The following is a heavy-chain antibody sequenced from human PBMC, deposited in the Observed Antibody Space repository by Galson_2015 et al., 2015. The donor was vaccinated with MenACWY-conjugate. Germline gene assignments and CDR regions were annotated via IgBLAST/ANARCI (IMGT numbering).Heavy chain of an antibody. CDR2: IKQDGSEK. D-gene: IGHD3-22*01. CDR3: ARDFHYYDSSGYYYFAY. CDR1: GFTFSSYW. Sequence: LRLSCAASGFTFSSYWMSWVRQAPGKGLEWVANIKQDGSEKYYVDSVKGRFTISRDNAKNSPYLQMNSLRAEDTAVYYCARDFHYYDSSGYYYFAYWGQGTLVTVSS. V-gene: IGHV3-7*03. J-gene: IGHJ4*02.